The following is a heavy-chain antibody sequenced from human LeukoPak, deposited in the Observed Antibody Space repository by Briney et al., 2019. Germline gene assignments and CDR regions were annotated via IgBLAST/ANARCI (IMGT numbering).Heavy chain of an antibody. V-gene: IGHV3-20*04. CDR1: GFMFDDYG. CDR2: INWNGGRT. D-gene: IGHD4-17*01. CDR3: ARLVGNGDYVGH. Sequence: GGSLRLSCAASGFMFDDYGMSWVRQAPGKGLEWVSGINWNGGRTGYADSVKGRFTISRDNAKNSLYLQMNSLRAEDTAVYYCARLVGNGDYVGHWGQGTLVTVSS. J-gene: IGHJ4*02.